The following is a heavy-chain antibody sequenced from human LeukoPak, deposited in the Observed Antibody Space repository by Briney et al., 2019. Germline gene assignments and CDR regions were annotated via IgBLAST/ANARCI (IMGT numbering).Heavy chain of an antibody. D-gene: IGHD6-19*01. CDR2: INPNSGGT. V-gene: IGHV1-2*02. Sequence: ASVKVSCKASGYTFTGYYMHWVRQAPGQGLEWMGWINPNSGGTNYAQKFQGRVTMTRDTSISTAYMELSGLRSDDTAVYYCARSFGSGWFFSFDYWGQGTLVTVSS. CDR1: GYTFTGYY. CDR3: ARSFGSGWFFSFDY. J-gene: IGHJ4*02.